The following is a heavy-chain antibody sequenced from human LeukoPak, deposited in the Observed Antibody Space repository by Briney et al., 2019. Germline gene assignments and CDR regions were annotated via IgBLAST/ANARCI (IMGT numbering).Heavy chain of an antibody. Sequence: SGGSLRLSCAASGFTFSSYAMSWVRQAPGKGLEWVSAISGSGGSTYYADSVKGRFTISRDNSKNTLYLQMNSLRAEDTAVYYCAKDSDTAMVRRQIFLYFDYWGQGTLVTVSS. V-gene: IGHV3-23*01. J-gene: IGHJ4*02. D-gene: IGHD5-18*01. CDR3: AKDSDTAMVRRQIFLYFDY. CDR1: GFTFSSYA. CDR2: ISGSGGST.